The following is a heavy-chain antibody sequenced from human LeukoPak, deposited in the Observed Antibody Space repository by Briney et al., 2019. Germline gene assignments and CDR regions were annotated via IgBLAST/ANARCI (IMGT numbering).Heavy chain of an antibody. J-gene: IGHJ4*02. CDR2: IRYDGSNK. Sequence: PGGSLRLSCAALGFTFSSYGMHWFRQAPGKGLEWVAFIRYDGSNKDYADSVKGRFTISRDNSTKPLYLQMDSLRAEATAVYYCSKDTDKENYYFDYWGQGTLVSVSS. D-gene: IGHD2/OR15-2a*01. V-gene: IGHV3-30*02. CDR3: SKDTDKENYYFDY. CDR1: GFTFSSYG.